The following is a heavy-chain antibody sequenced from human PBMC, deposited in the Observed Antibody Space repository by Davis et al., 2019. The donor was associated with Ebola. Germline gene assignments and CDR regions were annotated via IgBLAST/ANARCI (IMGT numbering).Heavy chain of an antibody. V-gene: IGHV4-59*01. CDR1: GGSISGYY. J-gene: IGHJ6*03. CDR3: ARVFDYYYMDV. Sequence: PSETLSLTCTVSGGSISGYYWSWIRQPPGKGLEWIGYIYYSGSTNYNPSLKSRVTISVDTSKNQFSLKLSSVTAADTAVYYCARVFDYYYMDVWGKGTTVTVSS. D-gene: IGHD3-10*02. CDR2: IYYSGST.